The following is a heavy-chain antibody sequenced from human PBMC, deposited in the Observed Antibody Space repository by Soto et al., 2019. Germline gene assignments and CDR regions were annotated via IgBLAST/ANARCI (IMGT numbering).Heavy chain of an antibody. Sequence: EVQLVESGGGLIQPGGSLRLSCAASGFTVSSNYMSWVRQAPGKGLEWVSVIYSGGSTYYADSVKGRFTISRDNSKNTLYLQMNSLRAEDTAVSYCARARSSSPPPDYYDYGMDVWGQGTTVTVSS. CDR2: IYSGGST. CDR1: GFTVSSNY. J-gene: IGHJ6*02. V-gene: IGHV3-53*01. CDR3: ARARSSSPPPDYYDYGMDV. D-gene: IGHD6-6*01.